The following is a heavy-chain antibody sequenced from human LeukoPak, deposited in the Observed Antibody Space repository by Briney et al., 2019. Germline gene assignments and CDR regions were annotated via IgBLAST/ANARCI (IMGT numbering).Heavy chain of an antibody. CDR3: ARDWDDYGYFDY. Sequence: GASVKVSCKASGYTFTGYYMHWVRQAPGQGLEWMGRINPNSGGTNYAQKFQGRVTMTRDTSISTAYMELSRLRSDDTAVYYCARDWDDYGYFDYWGQGTLATVSS. V-gene: IGHV1-2*02. CDR1: GYTFTGYY. D-gene: IGHD4-17*01. CDR2: INPNSGGT. J-gene: IGHJ4*02.